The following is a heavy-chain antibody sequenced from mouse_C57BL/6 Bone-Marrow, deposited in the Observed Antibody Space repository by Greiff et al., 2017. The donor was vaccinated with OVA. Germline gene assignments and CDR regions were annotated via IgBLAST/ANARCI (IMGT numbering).Heavy chain of an antibody. J-gene: IGHJ1*03. V-gene: IGHV1-63*01. CDR3: ARFNLWYFDV. CDR2: IYPGGGYT. Sequence: QVQLQQSGAELVRPGTSVKMSCKASGYTFTNYWIGWAKQRPGHGLEWIGDIYPGGGYTNYNEKFKGKATLTADKSSSTAYMQFSSLTSEDAAIYYCARFNLWYFDVWGTGTTVTVSS. CDR1: GYTFTNYW.